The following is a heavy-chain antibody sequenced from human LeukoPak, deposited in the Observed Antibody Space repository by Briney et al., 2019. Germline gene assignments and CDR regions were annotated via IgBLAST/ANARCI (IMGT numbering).Heavy chain of an antibody. CDR2: ISSSSSTI. J-gene: IGHJ4*02. CDR3: ARAGDFFDY. D-gene: IGHD4-17*01. V-gene: IGHV3-48*01. CDR1: RFTFSSYG. Sequence: GGSLRLSCAASRFTFSSYGMNWVRQAPGKGLEWVSYISSSSSTIYYADSVKGRFTISRDNAKNSLYLQMNSLRAEDTAVYYCARAGDFFDYWGQGTLVTVSS.